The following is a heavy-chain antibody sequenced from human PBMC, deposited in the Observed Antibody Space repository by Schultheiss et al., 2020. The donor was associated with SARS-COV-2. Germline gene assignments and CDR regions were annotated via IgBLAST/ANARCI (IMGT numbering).Heavy chain of an antibody. CDR1: GGSTSSYY. CDR2: IYYSGST. J-gene: IGHJ6*02. V-gene: IGHV4-59*12. D-gene: IGHD5-18*01. CDR3: AREGVGYSYGTGYGMDV. Sequence: SETLSLTCTVSGGSTSSYYWSWIRQPPGKGLEWIGYIYYSGSTNYNPSLKSRVTISVDTSKNQFSLKLSSVTAADTAVYYCAREGVGYSYGTGYGMDVWGQGTTVTVSS.